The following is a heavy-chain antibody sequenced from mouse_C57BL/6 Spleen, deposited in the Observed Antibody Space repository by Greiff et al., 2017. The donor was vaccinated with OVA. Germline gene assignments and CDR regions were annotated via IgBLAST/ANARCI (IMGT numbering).Heavy chain of an antibody. D-gene: IGHD1-1*01. J-gene: IGHJ2*01. CDR1: GYTFTSYW. V-gene: IGHV1-69*01. Sequence: VKLQESGAELVMPGASVKLSCKASGYTFTSYWMHWVQQRPGQGLEWIGEIDPSDSYTNYNQTFKGKSTLTVDKSSSTAYMQLSSLTSEDSAVYYCARWATTVSFDYWGQGTTLTVSS. CDR2: IDPSDSYT. CDR3: ARWATTVSFDY.